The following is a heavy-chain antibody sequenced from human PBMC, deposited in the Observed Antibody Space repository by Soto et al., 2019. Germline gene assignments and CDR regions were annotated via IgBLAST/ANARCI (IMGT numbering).Heavy chain of an antibody. V-gene: IGHV1-46*01. CDR2: INPSGGST. Sequence: GALVKVSCKASGYTFTIYGGSWVRQTTGQGLEWMGIINPSGGSTSYAQKFQGRVTMTRDTSTSTVYMELSSLRSEDTAVYYCAREVEIAAAGRYYYYGMDVWGQGTTVTVSS. J-gene: IGHJ6*02. CDR1: GYTFTIYG. D-gene: IGHD6-13*01. CDR3: AREVEIAAAGRYYYYGMDV.